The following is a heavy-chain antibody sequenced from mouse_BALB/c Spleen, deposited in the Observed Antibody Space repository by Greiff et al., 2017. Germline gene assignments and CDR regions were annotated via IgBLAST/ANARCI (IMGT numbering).Heavy chain of an antibody. CDR1: GYTFTNYW. V-gene: IGHV1-63*02. CDR3: ARSTMITTGFAY. D-gene: IGHD2-4*01. J-gene: IGHJ3*01. Sequence: VQLQQSGAELVRPGTSVKISCKASGYTFTNYWLGWVKQRPGHGLEWIGDIYPGGGYTNYNEKFEGKATLTADTSSSTAYMQLSSLTSEDSAVYFCARSTMITTGFAYWGQGTLVTVSA. CDR2: IYPGGGYT.